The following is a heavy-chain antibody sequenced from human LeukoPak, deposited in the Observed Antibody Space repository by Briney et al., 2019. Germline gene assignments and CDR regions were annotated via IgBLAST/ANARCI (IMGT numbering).Heavy chain of an antibody. CDR2: IFHGVTT. V-gene: IGHV4-38-2*02. Sequence: SETLSLTCTVSGSSINTPYYCALIRQPPGEGLECVGNIFHGVTTFYNPSLMNRVAISFDTSKNQFPLKLTSVTAADTAVYYCARDATIAAPLMSWGQGTLVIVSS. J-gene: IGHJ4*02. CDR1: GSSINTPYY. CDR3: ARDATIAAPLMS. D-gene: IGHD6-13*01.